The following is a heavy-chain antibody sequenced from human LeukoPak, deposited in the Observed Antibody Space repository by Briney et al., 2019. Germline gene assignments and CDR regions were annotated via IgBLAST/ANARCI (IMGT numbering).Heavy chain of an antibody. CDR2: IYYSGST. J-gene: IGHJ4*02. V-gene: IGHV4-59*06. D-gene: IGHD3-22*01. Sequence: SETLSLTCTVSGGSISSYYWSWIRQHPGKGLEWIGYIYYSGSTYYNPSLKSRVTISVDTSKNQFSLKLSSVTAADTAVYYCARDSDSSGYYTNWGQGTLVTVSS. CDR3: ARDSDSSGYYTN. CDR1: GGSISSYY.